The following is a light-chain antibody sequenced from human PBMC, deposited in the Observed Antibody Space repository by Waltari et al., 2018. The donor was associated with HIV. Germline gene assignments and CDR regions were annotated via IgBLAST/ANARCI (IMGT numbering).Light chain of an antibody. V-gene: IGLV1-47*01. CDR2: RNK. CDR1: SSNIGSNY. CDR3: AAWDDSLSGQV. Sequence: QSVLTQPPSASGTPGQRVTISCSGSSSNIGSNYVYWYQQLPGTAPKLLIYRNKQRPSGVTDRFSGSKSGTSASLAISGLRSKDEADYYCAAWDDSLSGQVFGGGTKLTVL. J-gene: IGLJ3*02.